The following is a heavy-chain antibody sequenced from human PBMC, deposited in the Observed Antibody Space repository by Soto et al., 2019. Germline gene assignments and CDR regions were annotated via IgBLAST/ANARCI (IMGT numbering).Heavy chain of an antibody. V-gene: IGHV5-10-1*01. CDR2: IDPSNSYT. J-gene: IGHJ6*02. Sequence: PGESLKISCKGSGYSFTSYWISWVRQMPGKGLEWMGRIDPSNSYTNYSPSFQGHVTISADKSISTAYLQWSSLKASDTAMYYCARPNGHALAAPSDVWRQGTTVTVSS. CDR3: ARPNGHALAAPSDV. D-gene: IGHD6-25*01. CDR1: GYSFTSYW.